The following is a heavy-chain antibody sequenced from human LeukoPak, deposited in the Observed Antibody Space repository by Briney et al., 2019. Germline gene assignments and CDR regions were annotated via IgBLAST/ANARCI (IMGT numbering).Heavy chain of an antibody. CDR1: GFTFSRFG. CDR3: AKDQGVVGSYDA. D-gene: IGHD3-10*01. V-gene: IGHV3-30*02. CDR2: IQYDESLK. Sequence: GGSLRLSCEASGFTFSRFGMNWVRQAPGKGLEWVAFIQYDESLKCYLGSVKGRFATSRDNSKNTVYLQMNSLRVEDTAVYYCAKDQGVVGSYDAGGKGTLVTVSS. J-gene: IGHJ5*02.